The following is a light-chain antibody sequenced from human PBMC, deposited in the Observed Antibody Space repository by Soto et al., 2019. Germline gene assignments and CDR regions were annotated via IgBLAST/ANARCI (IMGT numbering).Light chain of an antibody. V-gene: IGKV3-20*01. Sequence: VLTQSPGTLSLSPGERATLSCRASQSVSSNYLAWYQQKPGQAPRLLIYGASTRATGIPDRFSGSGSGTDFTLTISRLEPEDSAVYYCQQYGSSPTWTFGQGTKV. CDR1: QSVSSNY. CDR2: GAS. CDR3: QQYGSSPTWT. J-gene: IGKJ1*01.